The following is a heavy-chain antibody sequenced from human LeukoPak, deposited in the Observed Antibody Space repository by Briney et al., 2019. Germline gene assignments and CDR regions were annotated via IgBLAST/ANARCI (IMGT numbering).Heavy chain of an antibody. J-gene: IGHJ4*02. V-gene: IGHV3-21*06. D-gene: IGHD2-15*01. CDR2: MSSGSSYI. CDR3: ARDRPTGASRVFVVQ. CDR1: GFTFSSYA. Sequence: AGGSLRLSCTASGFTFSSYAMTWVRQALGKGLEWISSMSSGSSYIYYADSVRGRFTISRDNTKNSLYLQMNNLRGEDTGIYYCARDRPTGASRVFVVQWGQGTPVTVSS.